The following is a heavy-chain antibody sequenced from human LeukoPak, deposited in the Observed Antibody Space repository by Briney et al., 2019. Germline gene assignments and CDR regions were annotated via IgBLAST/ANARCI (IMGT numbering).Heavy chain of an antibody. D-gene: IGHD5-12*01. CDR1: GFTFSSYA. CDR2: ISGGGGST. Sequence: GGSLRLSCAASGFTFSSYAMSWVRQAPGKGLEWVSAISGGGGSTYYADSVKGRFTISRDNSKNTLYLQMNSLRAEDTAVYYCAGGAGGGYVHYYGMDVWGQGTTVTVSS. V-gene: IGHV3-23*01. CDR3: AGGAGGGYVHYYGMDV. J-gene: IGHJ6*02.